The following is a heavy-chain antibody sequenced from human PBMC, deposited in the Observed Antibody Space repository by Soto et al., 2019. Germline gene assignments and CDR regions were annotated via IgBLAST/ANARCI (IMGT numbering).Heavy chain of an antibody. Sequence: QVQLQESGPGLVKPSETLSLTCTVSGGSVSSGSYYWSWIRQPPVKGLEWIGYIYYSGSTNYNPSLKSRVTISVDTSKNQFSLKLSSVTAADTAVYYCARDASGSYYSFDYWGQGTLVTVSS. J-gene: IGHJ4*02. V-gene: IGHV4-61*01. D-gene: IGHD1-26*01. CDR1: GGSVSSGSYY. CDR2: IYYSGST. CDR3: ARDASGSYYSFDY.